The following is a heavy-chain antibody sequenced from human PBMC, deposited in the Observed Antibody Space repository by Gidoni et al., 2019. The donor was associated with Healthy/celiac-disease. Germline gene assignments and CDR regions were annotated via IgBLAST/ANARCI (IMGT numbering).Heavy chain of an antibody. J-gene: IGHJ4*02. V-gene: IGHV3-23*01. Sequence: VQLLESGGGLVQPGGSLRLSCAASGFPFSSYAMSWVRQAPGKGLEWVSAISGRGGSTYYADSVKGRFTISRDNSKNTLYLQMNSLRAEDTAVYYCGAVRGVTITPYYWGQGTLVTVSS. D-gene: IGHD3-10*01. CDR3: GAVRGVTITPYY. CDR1: GFPFSSYA. CDR2: ISGRGGST.